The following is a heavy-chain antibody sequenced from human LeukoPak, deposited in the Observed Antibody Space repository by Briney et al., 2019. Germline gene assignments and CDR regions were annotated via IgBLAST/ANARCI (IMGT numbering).Heavy chain of an antibody. J-gene: IGHJ4*02. D-gene: IGHD3-9*01. CDR3: AKDMYPYYDILTGYFQFDY. V-gene: IGHV3-23*01. CDR1: GFTFSSYA. CDR2: IGGSGGST. Sequence: GGSLRLSCAASGFTFSSYAMSWVRQAPGKGLEWVSAIGGSGGSTYYADSVKGRFTISRDNSKNTLYLQMNSLRAEDTAVYYCAKDMYPYYDILTGYFQFDYWGQGTLVTVSS.